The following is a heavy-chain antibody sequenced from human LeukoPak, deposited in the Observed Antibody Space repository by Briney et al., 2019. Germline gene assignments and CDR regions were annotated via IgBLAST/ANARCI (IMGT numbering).Heavy chain of an antibody. Sequence: SETLSLTCSVSGGSIRSTTYYWGWTGQPPEKGLDGFGRIYYSGNTYNSPSLMSRGTISVDTSKNQCSLKLSSVTAADAAVYYCARTYYGSGSLYYYYYYMDVWGKGTTVTVSS. J-gene: IGHJ6*03. CDR1: GGSIRSTTYY. V-gene: IGHV4-39*07. D-gene: IGHD3-10*01. CDR2: IYYSGNT. CDR3: ARTYYGSGSLYYYYYYMDV.